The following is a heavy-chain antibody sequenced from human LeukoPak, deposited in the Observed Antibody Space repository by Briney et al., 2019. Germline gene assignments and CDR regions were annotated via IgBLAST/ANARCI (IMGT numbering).Heavy chain of an antibody. CDR1: GFTVSSKY. Sequence: GGSLRLSCAASGFTVSSKYMNWVRQAPGKGPEWVSVIYSGATTYYADSVKGRFTISKDNSKNTLYLQMNSLRAEDTAVYYCATCSQRGYYMDVWGEGTTVTVSS. CDR2: IYSGATT. V-gene: IGHV3-53*01. CDR3: ATCSQRGYYMDV. J-gene: IGHJ6*03. D-gene: IGHD2-15*01.